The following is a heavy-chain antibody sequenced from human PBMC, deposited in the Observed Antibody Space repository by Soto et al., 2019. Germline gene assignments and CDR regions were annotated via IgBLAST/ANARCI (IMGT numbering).Heavy chain of an antibody. CDR2: ISGSGGST. D-gene: IGHD3-10*01. V-gene: IGHV3-23*01. J-gene: IGHJ4*02. Sequence: EVQLLESGGGLVQPGGSLRLSCAASGFTFSSYAMSWVRQAPGKGLEWVSAISGSGGSTYYADSVKGRFTISRDNSKNTLYLQMNSLRAEDTAVYYCASWPKYYYCSGSDYWGQGTLVTVSS. CDR1: GFTFSSYA. CDR3: ASWPKYYYCSGSDY.